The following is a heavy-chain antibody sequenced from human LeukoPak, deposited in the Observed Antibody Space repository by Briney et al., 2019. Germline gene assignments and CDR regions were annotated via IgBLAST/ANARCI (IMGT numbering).Heavy chain of an antibody. Sequence: SETLSLTCTVSGGSINNYYWSWIRQPPGKGLEWIGYIYYSGNTNYNPSLKSRVTLSVDTSKNQLSLKLTSVTAADTAVYYCARGEYGSSWYDYWGQGTLVTVSS. CDR1: GGSINNYY. V-gene: IGHV4-59*01. J-gene: IGHJ4*02. CDR2: IYYSGNT. D-gene: IGHD6-13*01. CDR3: ARGEYGSSWYDY.